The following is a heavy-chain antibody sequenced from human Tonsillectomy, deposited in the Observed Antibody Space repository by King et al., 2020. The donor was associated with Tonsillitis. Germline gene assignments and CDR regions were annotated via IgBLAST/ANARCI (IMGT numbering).Heavy chain of an antibody. D-gene: IGHD7-27*01. V-gene: IGHV4-38-2*01. CDR2: IYHSGIT. J-gene: IGHJ4*02. CDR1: GYSISSGYY. Sequence: QLQESGPGLMKPSETLSLTCAVSGYSISSGYYWGWIRQPPGKGLEWIGSIYHSGITHYNPSLKSRVTISVDTSKNQFSLKLSSVTAADTAVYYCARATQVTGDLDYWGQGTLVTVSS. CDR3: ARATQVTGDLDY.